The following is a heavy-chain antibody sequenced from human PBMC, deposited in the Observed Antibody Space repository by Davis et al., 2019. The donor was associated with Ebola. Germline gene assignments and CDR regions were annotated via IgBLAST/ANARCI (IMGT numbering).Heavy chain of an antibody. V-gene: IGHV3-30*18. CDR2: ISYDGSNK. CDR1: GFTFSSYA. D-gene: IGHD1-26*01. CDR3: AKSIVGATSS. J-gene: IGHJ4*02. Sequence: GGSLRLSCAASGFTFSSYAMHWVRQAPGKGLEWVAVISYDGSNKYYADSVKGRFTISRDNSKNTLYLQMNSLRAEDTAVYYCAKSIVGATSSWGQGTLVTVSS.